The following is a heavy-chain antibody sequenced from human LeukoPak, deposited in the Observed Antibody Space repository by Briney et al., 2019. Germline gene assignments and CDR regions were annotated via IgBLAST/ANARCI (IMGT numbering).Heavy chain of an antibody. J-gene: IGHJ4*02. CDR2: IYTCGFT. CDR1: EFTVSGDY. V-gene: IGHV3-66*01. CDR3: ARGARGKSLSYCSGGSAFDS. Sequence: PGGSLRLSCAASEFTVSGDYMTRVRQAPGKGLEWLSVIYTCGFTYYAESVKGRFTISRDSSRNTLYLQMDNLRPEDTAVYYCARGARGKSLSYCSGGSAFDSWGQGAPVTVSS. D-gene: IGHD2-15*01.